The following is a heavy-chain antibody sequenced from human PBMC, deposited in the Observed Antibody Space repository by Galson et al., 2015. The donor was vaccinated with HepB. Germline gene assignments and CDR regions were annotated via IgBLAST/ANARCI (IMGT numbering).Heavy chain of an antibody. V-gene: IGHV3-30*04. D-gene: IGHD6-19*01. J-gene: IGHJ4*02. CDR1: GFTFSDYA. Sequence: SLGLSCAASGFTFSDYAIHWARQAPGKGLEGGAVISYDGSDKHYADSLKGRFTISRDNSKNTLYLQMNSLKAEDTSWYYCARSSSEWLLHPSFDYWGQGTLVTVSS. CDR2: ISYDGSDK. CDR3: ARSSSEWLLHPSFDY.